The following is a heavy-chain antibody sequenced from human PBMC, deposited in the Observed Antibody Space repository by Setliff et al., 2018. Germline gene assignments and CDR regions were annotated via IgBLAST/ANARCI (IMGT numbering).Heavy chain of an antibody. CDR3: ARDGGEY. D-gene: IGHD3-16*01. V-gene: IGHV3-21*01. CDR2: ISGSSSYI. J-gene: IGHJ4*02. Sequence: GGLRLSCAASGFTFSSNNMHWVRQAPGKGLEWVSCISGSSSYIYYADSVKGRFTISRDNAKNSLYLQMNSLRAEDTAVYYCARDGGEYWGQGTLVTVSS. CDR1: GFTFSSNN.